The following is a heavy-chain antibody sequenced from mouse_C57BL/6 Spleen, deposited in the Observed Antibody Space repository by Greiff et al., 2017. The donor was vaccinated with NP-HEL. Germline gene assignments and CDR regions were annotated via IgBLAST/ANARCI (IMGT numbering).Heavy chain of an antibody. V-gene: IGHV1-22*01. CDR1: GYTFTDYN. CDR3: ADGYYRYFDV. J-gene: IGHJ1*03. Sequence: DVQLQESGPELVKPGASVKMSCKASGYTFTDYNMHWVKQSHGKSLEWIGYINPNNGGTSYNQKFKGKATLTVNKSSSTAYMELRSLTSEDSAVYYCADGYYRYFDVWGTGTTVTVSS. D-gene: IGHD2-3*01. CDR2: INPNNGGT.